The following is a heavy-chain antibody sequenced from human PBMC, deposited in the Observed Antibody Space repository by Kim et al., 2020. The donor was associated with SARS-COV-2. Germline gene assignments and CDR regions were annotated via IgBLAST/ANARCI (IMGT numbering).Heavy chain of an antibody. Sequence: VKGRFTISRDNAKNELYLQMISLRAEDAAVYYCATPQLNSSGWYYFDYWGQGTLVTVSS. J-gene: IGHJ4*02. D-gene: IGHD6-19*01. CDR3: ATPQLNSSGWYYFDY. V-gene: IGHV3-48*03.